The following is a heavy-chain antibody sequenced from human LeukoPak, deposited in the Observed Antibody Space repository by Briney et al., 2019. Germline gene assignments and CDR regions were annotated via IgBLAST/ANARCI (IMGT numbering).Heavy chain of an antibody. D-gene: IGHD3-9*01. Sequence: GRSLRLSCAASGFTFSSHAMHWVRQAPGKGLEWVAAISYDGSNKNYADSVKGRFTISRDNSKNTLYLQMNSLRAEDTAVYYCARDRYDILTGYPKVYGMDVWGQGTTVTVSS. J-gene: IGHJ6*02. CDR3: ARDRYDILTGYPKVYGMDV. CDR1: GFTFSSHA. CDR2: ISYDGSNK. V-gene: IGHV3-30-3*01.